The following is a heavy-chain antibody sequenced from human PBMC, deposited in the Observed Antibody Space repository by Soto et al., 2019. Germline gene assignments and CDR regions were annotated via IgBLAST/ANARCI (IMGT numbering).Heavy chain of an antibody. CDR1: GFPFSSYA. J-gene: IGHJ4*02. CDR2: IRFDGSNE. CDR3: ARDGIGGTVFRGYLDY. V-gene: IGHV3-33*08. D-gene: IGHD1-7*01. Sequence: PGGSLSLSCAASGFPFSSYAMSWVRQAPGKGLEWVAIIRFDGSNEEYADSVKGRFTISRDNSKNTLYLQMNTLGAEDTAVYYCARDGIGGTVFRGYLDYWGRGTVVTVSS.